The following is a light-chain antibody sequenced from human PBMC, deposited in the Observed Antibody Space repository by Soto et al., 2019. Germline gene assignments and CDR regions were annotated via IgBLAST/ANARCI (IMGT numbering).Light chain of an antibody. J-gene: IGKJ5*01. CDR2: GAS. CDR1: QSVTSN. V-gene: IGKV3-15*01. CDR3: QQYKNWPPTFT. Sequence: EIEMTQSPATLSVSPGERATLSCRASQSVTSNLAWYQQKPGQAPRVLIYGASTRATGTPARFSGSGSGTEFILTISSLQSEDFAFYYCQQYKNWPPTFTFGQGTRLEIK.